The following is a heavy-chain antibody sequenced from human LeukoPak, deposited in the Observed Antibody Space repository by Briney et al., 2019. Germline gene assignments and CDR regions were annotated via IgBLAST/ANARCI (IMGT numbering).Heavy chain of an antibody. Sequence: GASVKVSCKASGYTFTGYYLHWGRQAPGQGLEWMGLINPNSGGTNYAQRFQGRISMTRDTSISTAYMELNRLRSDDTAVYYCATSHYWGQGTLVSVSS. D-gene: IGHD3-9*01. J-gene: IGHJ4*02. V-gene: IGHV1-2*02. CDR2: INPNSGGT. CDR1: GYTFTGYY. CDR3: ATSHY.